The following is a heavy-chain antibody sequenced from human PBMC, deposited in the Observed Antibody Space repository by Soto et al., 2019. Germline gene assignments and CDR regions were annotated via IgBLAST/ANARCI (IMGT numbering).Heavy chain of an antibody. J-gene: IGHJ5*02. CDR1: GFIFIDYW. V-gene: IGHV3-7*05. Sequence: GGSLRLSCVASGFIFIDYWMNWVRQAPGKGLEWVANIKEDGSEKYYVESVKGRFTISRDNAKNSLYLQMNSLRAEDTAVYYCANLGAMVYETAWFDPWGQGTLVTVSP. CDR3: ANLGAMVYETAWFDP. D-gene: IGHD2-8*01. CDR2: IKEDGSEK.